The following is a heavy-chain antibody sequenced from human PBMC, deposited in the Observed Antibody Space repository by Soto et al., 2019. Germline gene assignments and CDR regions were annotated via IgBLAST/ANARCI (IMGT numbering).Heavy chain of an antibody. CDR2: IWYDGSNK. CDR3: ARDHGGTVDY. J-gene: IGHJ4*02. V-gene: IGHV3-33*01. CDR1: GFTFSSYG. Sequence: QVQLVESGGGVVQPGRSLRLSCAASGFTFSSYGMHWVRQAPGKGLEWVAVIWYDGSNKYYADSVKGRFTISRDNSKNTLDLQMNSLRAEDTAVYYCARDHGGTVDYWGQGTLVTVSS. D-gene: IGHD3-16*01.